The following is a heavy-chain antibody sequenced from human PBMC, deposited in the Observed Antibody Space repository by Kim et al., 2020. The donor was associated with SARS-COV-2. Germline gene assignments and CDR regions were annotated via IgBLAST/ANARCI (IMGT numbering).Heavy chain of an antibody. Sequence: GGSLRLSCAASGFTFSSYAMSWVRQAPGKGLEWVSAISGSGGSTYYADSVKGRFTISRDNSKNTLYLQMNSLRAEDTAVYYCAKDRIAAAGNYYYYYGMDVWGQGTTVTVSS. J-gene: IGHJ6*02. CDR3: AKDRIAAAGNYYYYYGMDV. CDR2: ISGSGGST. CDR1: GFTFSSYA. V-gene: IGHV3-23*01. D-gene: IGHD6-13*01.